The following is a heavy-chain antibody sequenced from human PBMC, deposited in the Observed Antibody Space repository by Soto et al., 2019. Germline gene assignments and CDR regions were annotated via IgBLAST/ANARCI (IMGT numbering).Heavy chain of an antibody. Sequence: GGSLRLSCAASGFTFSSNGMHRVRQAPGKGLEWVAVISYDGRNKYYADSVKCRFTISRDNSKNTLYLQRTSQRAEDKAVHYGAKLIYDFRIRDAFDMLCPETMLNVAS. CDR1: GFTFSSNG. CDR2: ISYDGRNK. D-gene: IGHD3-3*01. V-gene: IGHV3-30*18. J-gene: IGHJ3*02. CDR3: AKLIYDFRIRDAFDM.